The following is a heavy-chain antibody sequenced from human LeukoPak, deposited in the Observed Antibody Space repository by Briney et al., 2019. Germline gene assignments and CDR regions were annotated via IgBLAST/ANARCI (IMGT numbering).Heavy chain of an antibody. D-gene: IGHD2-21*02. V-gene: IGHV4-59*01. CDR1: GGSISNYY. J-gene: IGHJ2*01. Sequence: SETLSLTCTVSGGSISNYYWSWIRQPPGKGLEWIGYIYYSGSTNYNPSLKSRVTISVDTSKNQFSLKLSSVTAADTAVYYCARVSVVTRSWYFDLWGRGTLVTVSS. CDR3: ARVSVVTRSWYFDL. CDR2: IYYSGST.